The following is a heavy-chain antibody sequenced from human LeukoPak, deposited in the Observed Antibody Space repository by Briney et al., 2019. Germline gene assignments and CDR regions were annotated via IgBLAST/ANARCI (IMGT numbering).Heavy chain of an antibody. Sequence: AASVKVSCKASGYTFTSYDINWVRQATGQGLEWMGWMNPNSGNTGYAQKFQGRVTMTRNTSISAAYVELSSLRSEDTAVYYCARGGGYYYDSSGQYLGDWGQGTLVTVSS. D-gene: IGHD3-22*01. CDR3: ARGGGYYYDSSGQYLGD. CDR2: MNPNSGNT. J-gene: IGHJ4*02. CDR1: GYTFTSYD. V-gene: IGHV1-8*01.